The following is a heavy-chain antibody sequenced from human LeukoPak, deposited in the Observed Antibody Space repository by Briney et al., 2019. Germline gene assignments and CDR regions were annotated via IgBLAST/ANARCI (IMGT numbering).Heavy chain of an antibody. Sequence: GGSLRLSCAASGFTFSSYEMNWVRQAPGKGLEWVSYISSSGSTIYYADSVKGRFTISRDNAKNSLYLQMNSLRAEDTAVYYCATDSIAAAGAHPFDYWGQGTLVTVSS. CDR3: ATDSIAAAGAHPFDY. V-gene: IGHV3-48*03. J-gene: IGHJ4*02. CDR2: ISSSGSTI. CDR1: GFTFSSYE. D-gene: IGHD6-13*01.